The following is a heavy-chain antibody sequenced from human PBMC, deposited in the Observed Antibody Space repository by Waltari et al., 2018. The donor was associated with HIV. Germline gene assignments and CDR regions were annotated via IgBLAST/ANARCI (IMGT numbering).Heavy chain of an antibody. V-gene: IGHV4-61*02. CDR2: ISSSGNT. CDR3: ARALLAARSGGMDV. CDR1: GDSITRGSSY. Sequence: QVQLQESGPGLVKPSQTLYLICIVSGDSITRGSSYCTWVRQPAGKGLEWIGLISSSGNTNYNPFLKRRVTMSMDTSKNQFSLEVTSVTAADTAIYFCARALLAARSGGMDVWGHGTTVTVSS. D-gene: IGHD6-25*01. J-gene: IGHJ6*02.